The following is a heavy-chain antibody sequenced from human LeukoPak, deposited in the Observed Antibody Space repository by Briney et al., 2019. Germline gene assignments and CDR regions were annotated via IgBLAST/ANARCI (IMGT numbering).Heavy chain of an antibody. CDR3: ARDLNPPYYYSVYYMDV. V-gene: IGHV3-21*01. CDR2: ISANSLHI. CDR1: GFTFSDQS. J-gene: IGHJ6*03. Sequence: PGGSLRLSCAASGFTFSDQSMNWVRQAPGKGLEWVSSISANSLHIFYADSVKGRLTISRDNAKNSLYLQMNNLRVEDTAVYYCARDLNPPYYYSVYYMDVWGKGTTVTVSS.